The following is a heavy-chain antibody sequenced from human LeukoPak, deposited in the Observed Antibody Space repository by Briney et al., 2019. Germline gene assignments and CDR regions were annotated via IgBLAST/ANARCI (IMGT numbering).Heavy chain of an antibody. D-gene: IGHD5-18*01. CDR2: VYTSGST. Sequence: SETLSLTRTVSGGSLSSYYWNWIRQPAGKGLEWIGRVYTSGSTNYNPSLKSRVTMSVDTSKNQFSLNLSSVTAADTAVYYCARGTGYSLGHWSPGTLVTVSS. CDR1: GGSLSSYY. V-gene: IGHV4-4*07. CDR3: ARGTGYSLGH. J-gene: IGHJ4*02.